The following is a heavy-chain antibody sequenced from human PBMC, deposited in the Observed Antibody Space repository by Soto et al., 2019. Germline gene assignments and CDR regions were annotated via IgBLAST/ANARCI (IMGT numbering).Heavy chain of an antibody. J-gene: IGHJ4*02. V-gene: IGHV4-39*01. CDR1: GDSISISSYY. CDR2: IHYSGST. D-gene: IGHD2-15*01. CDR3: ASTKDETLYFDD. Sequence: SETLSLTCSVSGDSISISSYYWGWVRQPPGKGLEWIGSIHYSGSTHYNPSLQSRVTISGDASKKQFSLKLGSVTAADTAMYYCASTKDETLYFDDWGQGNLVTVSS.